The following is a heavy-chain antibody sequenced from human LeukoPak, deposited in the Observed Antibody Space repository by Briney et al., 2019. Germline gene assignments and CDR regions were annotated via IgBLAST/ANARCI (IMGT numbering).Heavy chain of an antibody. CDR1: GGSISSYY. CDR2: IYYSGST. CDR3: ATMGDVDY. Sequence: SETLSLTCTVSGGSISSYYWSWLRQPPGKGLEWIGYIYYSGSTNYNPSLKSRVTISVDTSKNQFSLKLSSVTAADTAVYYCATMGDVDYWGQGTLVTASS. J-gene: IGHJ4*02. V-gene: IGHV4-59*01. D-gene: IGHD2-21*01.